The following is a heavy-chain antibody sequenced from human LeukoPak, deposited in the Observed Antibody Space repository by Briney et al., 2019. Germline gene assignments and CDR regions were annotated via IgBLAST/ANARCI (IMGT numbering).Heavy chain of an antibody. CDR3: ARDIPGSRNWNEVDYFDY. Sequence: ASVKVSCKASGYTFTGYYMHWVRQAPGQGLEWMGWINPNSGGTNYAQKFQGMVTMTRDTSISTAYMELSRLRSDDTAVYYCARDIPGSRNWNEVDYFDYWGQGTLVTVSS. CDR2: INPNSGGT. D-gene: IGHD1-1*01. V-gene: IGHV1-2*02. CDR1: GYTFTGYY. J-gene: IGHJ4*02.